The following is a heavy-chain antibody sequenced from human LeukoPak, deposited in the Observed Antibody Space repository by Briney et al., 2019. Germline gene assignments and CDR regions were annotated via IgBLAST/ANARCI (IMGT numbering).Heavy chain of an antibody. CDR2: ISGSGITI. J-gene: IGHJ4*02. Sequence: GGSLRLSCAASGFTFDDYYMTWVRQAPGKGLEWVSHISGSGITIYYADSVKGRFTISRDNAKRSLYLHMNSLRVEDTAFYFCARESSAGATGDYSDYWGQGALVTASS. D-gene: IGHD1-26*01. CDR1: GFTFDDYY. V-gene: IGHV3-11*01. CDR3: ARESSAGATGDYSDY.